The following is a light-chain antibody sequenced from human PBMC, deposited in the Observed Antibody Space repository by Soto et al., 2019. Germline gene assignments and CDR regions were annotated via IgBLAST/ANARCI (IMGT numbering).Light chain of an antibody. Sequence: EFVLTQSPGKLSLSPGERATLSCRASQSISSSFLAWYQQKPGQAPRLLIYGASTRATGIPARFSGSGSGTEFTLIISSLQSEDFAVYYCQQYNNWPALTFGGGTKVEIK. V-gene: IGKV3-15*01. CDR3: QQYNNWPALT. J-gene: IGKJ4*01. CDR1: QSISSS. CDR2: GAS.